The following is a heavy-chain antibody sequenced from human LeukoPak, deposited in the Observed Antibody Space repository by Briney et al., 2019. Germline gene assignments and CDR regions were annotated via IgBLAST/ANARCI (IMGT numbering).Heavy chain of an antibody. CDR3: ARAEPPYSSSWYYYGMDV. V-gene: IGHV4-59*01. D-gene: IGHD6-13*01. Sequence: SETLSLTCTVSGGSISSYYWSWIRQPPGKGLEWIGYIYYSGSTNYNPSLKSRVTISVETSKNQFSLKLSSVTAADTAVYYCARAEPPYSSSWYYYGMDVWGQGTTVTVSS. CDR1: GGSISSYY. J-gene: IGHJ6*02. CDR2: IYYSGST.